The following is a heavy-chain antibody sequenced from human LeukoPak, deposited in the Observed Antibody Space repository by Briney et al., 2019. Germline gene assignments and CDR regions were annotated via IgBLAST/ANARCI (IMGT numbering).Heavy chain of an antibody. J-gene: IGHJ4*01. Sequence: ASVRVSCKASGYTFSTTYINWVRQAPGQGLEWMGRISAYNGKTSYAQKFQGRVTMTTDSSTTTAYMGLASLRSDDTAVYYCARGGTYYPFIDYWGQGTLVTVSS. CDR2: ISAYNGKT. CDR1: GYTFSTTY. D-gene: IGHD1-26*01. V-gene: IGHV1-18*01. CDR3: ARGGTYYPFIDY.